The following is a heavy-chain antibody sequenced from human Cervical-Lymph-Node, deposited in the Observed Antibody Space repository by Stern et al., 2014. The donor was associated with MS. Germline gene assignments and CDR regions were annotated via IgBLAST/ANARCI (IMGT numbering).Heavy chain of an antibody. Sequence: EVQLVESGGGLVKPGGSLRLSCAASGFTFSSYSMNWVRQAPGKGLEWVSSISSSSSYIYYADSVKGRFTISRDNAKNSLYLQMNSLRAEDTAVYYCARDSGIQLWEDYYYYGMDVWGQGTTVTVSS. CDR2: ISSSSSYI. CDR3: ARDSGIQLWEDYYYYGMDV. CDR1: GFTFSSYS. J-gene: IGHJ6*02. V-gene: IGHV3-21*01. D-gene: IGHD5-18*01.